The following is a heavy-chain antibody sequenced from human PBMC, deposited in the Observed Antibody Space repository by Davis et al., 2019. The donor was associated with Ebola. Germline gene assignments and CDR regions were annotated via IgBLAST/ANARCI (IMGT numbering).Heavy chain of an antibody. V-gene: IGHV1-46*01. CDR1: GYTFTSYY. J-gene: IGHJ6*02. Sequence: ASVKVSCKASGYTFTSYYMHWVRQAPGQGLEWMGIINPSGGSTSYAQKFQGRVTITADESTSTAYMELSSLRSEDTAVYYCALEASGGYCSGGSCYLRARYYYGMDVWGQGTTVTVSS. D-gene: IGHD2-15*01. CDR3: ALEASGGYCSGGSCYLRARYYYGMDV. CDR2: INPSGGST.